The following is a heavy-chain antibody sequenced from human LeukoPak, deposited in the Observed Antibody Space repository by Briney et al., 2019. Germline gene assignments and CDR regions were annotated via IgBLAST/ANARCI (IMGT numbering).Heavy chain of an antibody. J-gene: IGHJ5*02. Sequence: SQTLSLTCTVSGGSISTGGYSWSWIRQYPGQGLEWIGYIYYSGSTHYNPSLKSRVGLLVDTSKNQFSLKLTSVTAADTAVYYCATYRAGDINWFDPWGQGILVTVSS. CDR2: IYYSGST. CDR1: GGSISTGGYS. V-gene: IGHV4-31*03. CDR3: ATYRAGDINWFDP. D-gene: IGHD2-15*01.